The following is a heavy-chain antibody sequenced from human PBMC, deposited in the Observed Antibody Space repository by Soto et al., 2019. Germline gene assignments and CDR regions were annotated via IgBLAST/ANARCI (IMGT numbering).Heavy chain of an antibody. CDR2: IYYSGST. V-gene: IGHV4-59*01. J-gene: IGHJ4*02. CDR1: GGSISSYY. CDR3: ARVPVDTAMVFDY. Sequence: SETLSLTCTVSGGSISSYYWSWIRQPPGKGLEWIGYIYYSGSTNYNPSLKSRVTISVDTSKNQYSLKLSSVTAADTAVYYCARVPVDTAMVFDYWGQGTLVTVSS. D-gene: IGHD5-18*01.